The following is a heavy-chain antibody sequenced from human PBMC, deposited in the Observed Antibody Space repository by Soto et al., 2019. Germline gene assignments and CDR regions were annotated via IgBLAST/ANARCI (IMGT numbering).Heavy chain of an antibody. J-gene: IGHJ6*02. D-gene: IGHD6-13*01. CDR1: GYTFTSYY. V-gene: IGHV1-46*01. Sequence: ASVKVSCKASGYTFTSYYMHWVRQAPGRGLEWMGIINPSGGSTSYAQKFQGRVTMTRDTSTSTVYMELSSLRSEDTAVYYCARGEAAADLYYYYYGMDVWGQGTTVTVSS. CDR3: ARGEAAADLYYYYYGMDV. CDR2: INPSGGST.